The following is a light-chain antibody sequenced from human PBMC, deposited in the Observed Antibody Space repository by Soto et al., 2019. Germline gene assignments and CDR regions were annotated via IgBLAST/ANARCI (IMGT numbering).Light chain of an antibody. J-gene: IGKJ1*01. V-gene: IGKV3-15*01. CDR3: QQRSNWPPT. Sequence: EIVLTQSPGTLSLSPGERATLSCRASQSVTSNSLAWYQQKPGQAPRLLIYGASTRATGIPARFSGSGSGTEFTLTISSLQSEDFAVYYCQQRSNWPPTFGQGTKVDI. CDR1: QSVTSN. CDR2: GAS.